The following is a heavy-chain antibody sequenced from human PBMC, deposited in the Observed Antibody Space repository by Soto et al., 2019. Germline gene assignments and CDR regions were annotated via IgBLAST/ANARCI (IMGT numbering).Heavy chain of an antibody. CDR1: GFTFGDYA. V-gene: IGHV3-49*04. Sequence: GGSLRLSCTASGFTFGDYAMSWVRQAPGKGLEWVGFIRSKAYGGTTEYAASVKGRFTISRDDSKSIAYLQMNSLKTEDTAVYYCTRDHRQWLATGGYFDYWGQGTLVTSPQ. CDR2: IRSKAYGGTT. CDR3: TRDHRQWLATGGYFDY. J-gene: IGHJ4*02. D-gene: IGHD6-19*01.